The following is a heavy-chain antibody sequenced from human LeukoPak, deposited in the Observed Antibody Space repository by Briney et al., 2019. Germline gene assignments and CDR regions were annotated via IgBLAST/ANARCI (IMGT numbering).Heavy chain of an antibody. J-gene: IGHJ4*02. CDR2: IIPIFGTA. CDR3: ASSIAGLGTMGY. V-gene: IGHV1-69*06. CDR1: GGTFSSYA. Sequence: GASVKVSCKASGGTFSSYAISWVRQAPGQGLEWMGGIIPIFGTANYAQKFQGRVTITADKSTSTAYMELSSLRSEDTAVYYCASSIAGLGTMGYWGQGTLVTVSS. D-gene: IGHD6-13*01.